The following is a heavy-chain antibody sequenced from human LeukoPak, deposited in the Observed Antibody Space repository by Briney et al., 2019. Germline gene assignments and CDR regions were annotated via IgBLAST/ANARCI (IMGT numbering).Heavy chain of an antibody. Sequence: GASVKVSCKASGYTFTGYYMHWVRQAPGQGLEWMGGIIPIFGTANYAQKFQGRVTITADESTSTAYMELSSLRSEDTAVYYCARDYGDYVVSYFQHWGQGTLVTVSS. CDR2: IIPIFGTA. J-gene: IGHJ1*01. CDR3: ARDYGDYVVSYFQH. D-gene: IGHD4-17*01. CDR1: GYTFTGYY. V-gene: IGHV1-69*13.